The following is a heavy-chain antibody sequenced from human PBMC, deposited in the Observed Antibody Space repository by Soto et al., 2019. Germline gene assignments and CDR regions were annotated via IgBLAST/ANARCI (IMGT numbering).Heavy chain of an antibody. V-gene: IGHV1-18*01. D-gene: IGHD6-19*01. J-gene: IGHJ4*02. CDR1: GYGFTCYG. CDR2: ISAYNGNT. Sequence: VNVAGKAAGYGFTCYGGSWGRKTPGQGLEWMGWISAYNGNTNYAQKLQGRVTMTTDTSTSTAYMELSSVTAADTAVYYCARDGTGGIAVAGTWDYWGQGTLVTVSS. CDR3: ARDGTGGIAVAGTWDY.